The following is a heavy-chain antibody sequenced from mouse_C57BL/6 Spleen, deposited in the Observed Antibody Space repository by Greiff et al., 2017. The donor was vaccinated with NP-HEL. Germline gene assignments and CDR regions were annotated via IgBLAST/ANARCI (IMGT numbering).Heavy chain of an antibody. D-gene: IGHD1-1*01. V-gene: IGHV1-52*01. CDR2: IDPSDSET. Sequence: QVQLQQPGAELVRPGSSVKLSCKASGYTFTSYWMHWVKQRPIQGLEWIGNIDPSDSETHYNQKFKDKATLTVDKSSSTAYMQLSSLTSEGSAVYYCARGITTVVATRAMDYWGQGTSVTVSS. CDR3: ARGITTVVATRAMDY. CDR1: GYTFTSYW. J-gene: IGHJ4*01.